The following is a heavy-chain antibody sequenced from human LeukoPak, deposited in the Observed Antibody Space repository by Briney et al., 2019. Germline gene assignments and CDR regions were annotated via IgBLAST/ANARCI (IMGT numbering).Heavy chain of an antibody. Sequence: SETLSLTCTVSGGSISSSSYYWGWIRQPPGKGLEWIGSIYYSGSTYYNSSLKSRVTMSLNTFMNQFSLRLYSVTAADTAVYYCAGITCNGGICYRVDYWGQGTLVTVSS. CDR2: IYYSGST. D-gene: IGHD2-15*01. CDR3: AGITCNGGICYRVDY. V-gene: IGHV4-39*07. J-gene: IGHJ4*02. CDR1: GGSISSSSYY.